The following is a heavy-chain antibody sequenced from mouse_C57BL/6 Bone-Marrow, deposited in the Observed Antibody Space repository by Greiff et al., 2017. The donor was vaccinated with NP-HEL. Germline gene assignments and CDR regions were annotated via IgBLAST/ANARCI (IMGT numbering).Heavy chain of an antibody. D-gene: IGHD2-3*01. CDR2: IDPENGDT. Sequence: VQLQQSGAELVRPGASVKLSCTASGFTIKDDYMHWVKQRPEQGLEWIGWIDPENGDTEYASKFQGKATITADTSSNTAYLQHSSLISEDTAVDYCTTWLLPPYYYAIDYWGQGTSVTVSS. J-gene: IGHJ4*01. CDR1: GFTIKDDY. CDR3: TTWLLPPYYYAIDY. V-gene: IGHV14-4*01.